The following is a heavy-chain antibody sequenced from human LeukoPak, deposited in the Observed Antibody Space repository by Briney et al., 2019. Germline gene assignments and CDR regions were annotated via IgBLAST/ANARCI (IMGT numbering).Heavy chain of an antibody. Sequence: SETLSLTCTVSGGSISSYYWSWIRQPAGKGLEWIGRIYTSGSTNYNPSLKSRVTISVDRSKNQFSLKLSSVTAADTAVYYCASFTEATRNMDVWGKGTTVTVSS. CDR1: GGSISSYY. V-gene: IGHV4-4*07. CDR2: IYTSGST. D-gene: IGHD1-14*01. CDR3: ASFTEATRNMDV. J-gene: IGHJ6*04.